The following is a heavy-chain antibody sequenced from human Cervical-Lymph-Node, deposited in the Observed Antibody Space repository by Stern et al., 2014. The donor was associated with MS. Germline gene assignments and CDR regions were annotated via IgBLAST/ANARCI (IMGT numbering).Heavy chain of an antibody. CDR1: GLTFSVYY. Sequence: VQLVESGGGLVKPGGSLRLSCATSGLTFSVYYASWIRQVPGKGLEWISYISSSGSAIYYADSVKGRFTISRDNARNSLYLQMNSLRAEDTAVYYCASDNYDSRSGYYGYWGQGTLVTVSS. CDR3: ASDNYDSRSGYYGY. D-gene: IGHD3-3*01. J-gene: IGHJ4*02. V-gene: IGHV3-11*01. CDR2: ISSSGSAI.